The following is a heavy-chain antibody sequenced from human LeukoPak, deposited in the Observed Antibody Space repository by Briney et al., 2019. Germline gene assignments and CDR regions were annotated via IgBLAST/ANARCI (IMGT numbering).Heavy chain of an antibody. CDR2: LYSGGFT. V-gene: IGHV3-66*01. J-gene: IGHJ4*02. Sequence: GGSLRLSCRDSAFNVSNNYMSWVRQAPGKGLEWISVLYSGGFTYYADSVKGRFTISRDNSKNTLFLQMNSLRAEDTALYYCVRDVRCRGFFDLWGQGTLVIVSS. CDR3: VRDVRCRGFFDL. CDR1: AFNVSNNY. D-gene: IGHD2-15*01.